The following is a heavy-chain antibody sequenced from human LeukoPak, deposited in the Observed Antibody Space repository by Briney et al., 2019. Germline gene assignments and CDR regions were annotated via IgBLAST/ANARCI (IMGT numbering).Heavy chain of an antibody. CDR1: GGSISSYY. CDR2: IYYSGST. CDR3: ARQGWLTYFDY. J-gene: IGHJ4*02. V-gene: IGHV4-59*01. Sequence: SETLSLTCTVSGGSISSYYWSWIRQPPGKGLEWIGYIYYSGSTNYNPSLKSRVTISVDTSKNQFSLKLSSVTAADTAVYYCARQGWLTYFDYWGQGTLVTVSS. D-gene: IGHD6-19*01.